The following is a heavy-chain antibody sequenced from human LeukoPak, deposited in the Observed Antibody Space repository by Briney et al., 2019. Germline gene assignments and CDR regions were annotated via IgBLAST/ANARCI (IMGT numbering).Heavy chain of an antibody. V-gene: IGHV3-23*01. J-gene: IGHJ4*02. Sequence: GGSLRLSCAASGFTFSTYALNWVRQAPGKGLEWVSAISSSGGTTYYADSVKGRFSISRDNSKNTLYLRMNSLRAEDTAIYYCEKDRNAWPTNFDSWGQGTLVTVSA. CDR1: GFTFSTYA. CDR3: EKDRNAWPTNFDS. D-gene: IGHD5-24*01. CDR2: ISSSGGTT.